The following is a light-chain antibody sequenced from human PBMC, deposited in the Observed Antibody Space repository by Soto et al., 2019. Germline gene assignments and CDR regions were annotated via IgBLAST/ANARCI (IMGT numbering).Light chain of an antibody. Sequence: EIVLTQSPATLSLSPGERATLSCRASQSVGSYLAWYQQKPGQAPRLLIYDASNRATGIPARFSGSGSETDFTRTSFWLEFEDFGFCYYQPCCHCLTFGGVTPFEIK. CDR1: QSVGSY. J-gene: IGKJ4*01. CDR3: QPCCHCLT. V-gene: IGKV3-11*01. CDR2: DAS.